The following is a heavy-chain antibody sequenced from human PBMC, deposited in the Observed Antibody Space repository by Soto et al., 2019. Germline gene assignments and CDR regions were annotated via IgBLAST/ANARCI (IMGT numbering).Heavy chain of an antibody. CDR3: ARDLDFDWLPRGMDV. CDR2: ISYDGSNK. Sequence: GGSLRLSCAASGFTFSSYAMHWVRQAPGKGLEWVAVISYDGSNKYYADSVKGRFTISRDNSKNTLYLQMNSLRAEDTAVYYCARDLDFDWLPRGMDVWGQGTTVTVSS. V-gene: IGHV3-30-3*01. CDR1: GFTFSSYA. J-gene: IGHJ6*02. D-gene: IGHD3-9*01.